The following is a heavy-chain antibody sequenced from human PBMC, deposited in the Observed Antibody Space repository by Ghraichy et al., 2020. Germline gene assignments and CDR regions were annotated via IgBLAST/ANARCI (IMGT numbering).Heavy chain of an antibody. CDR1: GGSISSYY. J-gene: IGHJ4*02. CDR3: ARVRGHYDSSGYYAFDY. CDR2: IYYSGST. V-gene: IGHV4-59*01. Sequence: SETLSLTCTVSGGSISSYYWSWIRQPPGKGLEWIGYIYYSGSTNYNPSLKSRVTISVDTSKNQFSLKLSSVTAADTAVYYCARVRGHYDSSGYYAFDYWGQGTLVTVSS. D-gene: IGHD3-22*01.